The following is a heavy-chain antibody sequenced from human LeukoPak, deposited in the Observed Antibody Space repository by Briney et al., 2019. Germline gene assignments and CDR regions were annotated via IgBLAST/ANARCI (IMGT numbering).Heavy chain of an antibody. D-gene: IGHD1-1*01. V-gene: IGHV1-2*02. CDR3: ARRGDNEGYDY. J-gene: IGHJ4*02. Sequence: ASVKVSCKASGYTFTDYYIHWVRRAPGQGLEWMGWINPNSGGSNNAQKFQGRVTMTRDTSISTAYMELSSLRSGDTAVFYCARRGDNEGYDYWGQGTLVTVSS. CDR1: GYTFTDYY. CDR2: INPNSGGS.